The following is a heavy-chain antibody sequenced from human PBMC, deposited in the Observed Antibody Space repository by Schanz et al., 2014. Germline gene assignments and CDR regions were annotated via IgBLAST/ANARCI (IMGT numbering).Heavy chain of an antibody. J-gene: IGHJ3*01. Sequence: EVQLVESGGGLIQPGGSLRLSCAVSGFTVNTNYMSWVRQAPGKGLEWISSMYINSGSTQYADSVKGRFIISRDSSKNTLFLQMNSLSAENTAVYFCARDGGRDGYNLAFDVWGQGTLVTVSS. D-gene: IGHD5-12*01. CDR3: ARDGGRDGYNLAFDV. V-gene: IGHV3-53*01. CDR1: GFTVNTNY. CDR2: MYINSGST.